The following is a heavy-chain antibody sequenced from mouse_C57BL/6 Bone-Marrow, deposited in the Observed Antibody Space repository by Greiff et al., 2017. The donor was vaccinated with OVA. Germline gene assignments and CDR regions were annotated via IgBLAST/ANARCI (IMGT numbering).Heavy chain of an antibody. CDR2: IAPNSGGT. J-gene: IGHJ1*03. D-gene: IGHD2-3*01. Sequence: QVQLQQPGAELVKPGASVKLSCKASGYTFTSYWMHWVKQRPGRGLEWIGRIAPNSGGTKYNEKFKSKAPLTVDKPSSTADMQLSSLTSEDSAVYYCASDGYWTYWYFDVWGTGTTVTVSS. V-gene: IGHV1-72*01. CDR3: ASDGYWTYWYFDV. CDR1: GYTFTSYW.